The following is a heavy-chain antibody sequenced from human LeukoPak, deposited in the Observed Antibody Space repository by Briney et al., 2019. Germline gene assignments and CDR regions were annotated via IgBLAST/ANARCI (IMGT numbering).Heavy chain of an antibody. CDR2: ISNSGSTI. J-gene: IGHJ6*04. CDR3: AELGITMIGGV. D-gene: IGHD3-10*02. V-gene: IGHV3-48*03. CDR1: GFTFSTYE. Sequence: GGSLRLSCAASGFTFSTYEMNWVRQAPGKGLEWVSYISNSGSTIYYADSVKGRFTISRDNAKNSLYLQMNSLRAEDTAVYYCAELGITMIGGVWGKGTTVTISS.